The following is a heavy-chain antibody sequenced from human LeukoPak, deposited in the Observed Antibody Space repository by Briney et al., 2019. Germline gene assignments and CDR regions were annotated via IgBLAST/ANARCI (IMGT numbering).Heavy chain of an antibody. CDR1: GGSISPYY. D-gene: IGHD6-13*01. J-gene: IGHJ4*02. Sequence: SETLSLTCTVSGGSISPYYWNWIRQPPGKGLEWIGYIYYSGSTNYNPSLKSRVTISVDTSKNQFSLKLSSVTAEDTAVYYCARGQQQLVPGLDYWGQGTLVTVSS. V-gene: IGHV4-59*01. CDR3: ARGQQQLVPGLDY. CDR2: IYYSGST.